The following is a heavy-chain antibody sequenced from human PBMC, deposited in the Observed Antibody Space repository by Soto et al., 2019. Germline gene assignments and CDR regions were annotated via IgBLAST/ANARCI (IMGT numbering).Heavy chain of an antibody. CDR3: ARGRYCLTGRCFPNWFDS. J-gene: IGHJ5*01. Sequence: TLSLTCSVSGDSISTVDYFWAWIRQPPGQALEYIGYIYKSATTYYNPSFEGRVAISLDTSKSHFSLNVTSVTAADTAVYFCARGRYCLTGRCFPNWFDSWGQGTLVTVSS. CDR1: GDSISTVDYF. CDR2: IYKSATT. V-gene: IGHV4-30-4*01. D-gene: IGHD2-15*01.